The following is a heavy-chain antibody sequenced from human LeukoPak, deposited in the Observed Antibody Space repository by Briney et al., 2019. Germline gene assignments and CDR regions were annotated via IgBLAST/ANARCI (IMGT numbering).Heavy chain of an antibody. V-gene: IGHV6-1*01. CDR3: ARVLLLGYCSSTSCYGPFDY. J-gene: IGHJ4*02. CDR2: TYYRSKWYN. CDR1: GDSVSSNSAA. Sequence: KPSQTLSLTCAISGDSVSSNSAAWTWIRQSPSRGLAWLGRTYYRSKWYNDYAVSVKSRITINPDTSKNQFSLQLNSVTPEDTAVYYCARVLLLGYCSSTSCYGPFDYWGQGTLVTVSS. D-gene: IGHD2-2*01.